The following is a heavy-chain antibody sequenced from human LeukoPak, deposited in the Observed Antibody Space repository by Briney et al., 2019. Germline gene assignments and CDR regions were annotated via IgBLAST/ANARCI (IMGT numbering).Heavy chain of an antibody. CDR3: VKREFGGWGAFDI. CDR2: ISGTGGST. V-gene: IGHV3-23*01. J-gene: IGHJ3*02. CDR1: GFTFSSYA. Sequence: PGGSLRLSCAASGFTFSSYAMSWVRQAPEKGLEWVSAISGTGGSTYYADSVKGRFTISRDNSKNTLYLQMNALRAEDTAVYYCVKREFGGWGAFDIWGQGTMVTVSS. D-gene: IGHD3-16*01.